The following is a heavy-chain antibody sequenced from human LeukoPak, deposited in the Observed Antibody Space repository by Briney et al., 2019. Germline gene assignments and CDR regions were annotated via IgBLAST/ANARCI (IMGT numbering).Heavy chain of an antibody. V-gene: IGHV4-59*01. D-gene: IGHD5-18*01. CDR1: GGSISSYC. CDR3: ARSAMVRTYYYYYMDV. CDR2: IYYSGST. Sequence: PSETLSLTCTVSGGSISSYCWSWIRQPPGRGLEWIGYIYYSGSTNYNPSLKSRVTISVDTSKNQFSLKLSSVTAADTAVYYCARSAMVRTYYYYYMDVWGKGTTVTVSS. J-gene: IGHJ6*03.